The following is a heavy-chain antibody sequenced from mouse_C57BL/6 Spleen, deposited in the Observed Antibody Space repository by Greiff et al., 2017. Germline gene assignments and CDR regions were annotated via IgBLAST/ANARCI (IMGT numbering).Heavy chain of an antibody. CDR1: GYTFTSYW. J-gene: IGHJ2*01. CDR2: IDPSDSYT. Sequence: QVQLQQPGAELVKPGASVKLSCKASGYTFTSYWMQWVKQRPGQGLEWIGEIDPSDSYTNYNQKFKGKATLTVDTSSSTAYMQLSSLTSEDSAVYCCARRTVVAPFDYWGQGTTLTVSS. V-gene: IGHV1-50*01. D-gene: IGHD1-1*01. CDR3: ARRTVVAPFDY.